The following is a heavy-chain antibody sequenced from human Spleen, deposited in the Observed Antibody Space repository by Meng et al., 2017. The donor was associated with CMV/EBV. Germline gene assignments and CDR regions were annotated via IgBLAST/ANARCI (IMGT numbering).Heavy chain of an antibody. V-gene: IGHV3-23*01. CDR2: ISASAGST. D-gene: IGHD5-18*01. CDR3: AKMQLATALVANFDY. Sequence: GESLKISCAASRFTFSSYAMSWVRQAPGRGLEWVSAISASAGSTDYADSVKGRFTISRDNSKNTLYLQMNSLRAEETAVYYCAKMQLATALVANFDYWGQGTLVTVSS. CDR1: RFTFSSYA. J-gene: IGHJ4*02.